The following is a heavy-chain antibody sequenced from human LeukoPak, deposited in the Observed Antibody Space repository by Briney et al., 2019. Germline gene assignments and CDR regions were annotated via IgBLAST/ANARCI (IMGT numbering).Heavy chain of an antibody. CDR2: IYTSGST. CDR1: GNSISSYY. CDR3: ARLRYDFWSGYYDN. D-gene: IGHD3-3*01. Sequence: SETLSLTCTVSGNSISSYYWSWIRQPAGKGLEWIGRIYTSGSTNYNPSLKSRVTISVDTSKNQFSLRLSSVTAADTAVYYCARLRYDFWSGYYDNWGQGTLVTVSS. V-gene: IGHV4-4*07. J-gene: IGHJ4*02.